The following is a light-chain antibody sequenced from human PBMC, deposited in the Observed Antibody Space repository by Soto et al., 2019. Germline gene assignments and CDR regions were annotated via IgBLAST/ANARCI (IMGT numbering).Light chain of an antibody. CDR3: QQRSNWPPIT. Sequence: EIVLTQSPGTLSLSPGERATLSCRASQSVSYYLAWYQQKPGQAPRLLIYDASNRATGIPARFSGSGSGTDFTLTISSLEPEDLAVYYCQQRSNWPPITFGQGTRLELK. J-gene: IGKJ5*01. CDR2: DAS. V-gene: IGKV3-11*01. CDR1: QSVSYY.